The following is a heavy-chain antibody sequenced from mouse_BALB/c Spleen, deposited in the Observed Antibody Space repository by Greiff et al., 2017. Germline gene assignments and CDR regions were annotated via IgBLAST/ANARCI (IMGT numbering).Heavy chain of an antibody. CDR1: GFTFSSYA. J-gene: IGHJ1*01. CDR2: ISSGGSYT. V-gene: IGHV5-9-4*01. CDR3: ARGDGNYWYFDV. D-gene: IGHD2-1*01. Sequence: EVKVEESGGGLVKPGGSLKLSCAASGFTFSSYAMSWVRQSPEKRLEWVAEISSGGSYTYYPDTVTGRFTISRDNAKNTLYLEMSSLRSEDTAMYYCARGDGNYWYFDVWGAGTTVTVSS.